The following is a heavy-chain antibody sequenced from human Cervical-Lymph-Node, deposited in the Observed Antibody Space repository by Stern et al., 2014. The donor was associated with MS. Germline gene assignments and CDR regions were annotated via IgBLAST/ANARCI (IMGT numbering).Heavy chain of an antibody. D-gene: IGHD4-17*01. V-gene: IGHV3-49*03. J-gene: IGHJ6*02. CDR1: GFTFSDYG. Sequence: EVQLVESGGGLVQPGRSLRLSCTASGFTFSDYGLTWFRQAPGKGLEWVGFIRSNPYGGTTEYAASVKGRFTISRNDSESVAYLQINSLKADDSAVYYCTRDPRRLYGDTRDYYYGMDVWGQGTTVIVSS. CDR3: TRDPRRLYGDTRDYYYGMDV. CDR2: IRSNPYGGTT.